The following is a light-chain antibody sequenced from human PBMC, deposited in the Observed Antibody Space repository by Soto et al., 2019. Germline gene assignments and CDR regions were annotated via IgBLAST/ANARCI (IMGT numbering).Light chain of an antibody. CDR1: SSDVGAYNY. Sequence: QSALTQPPSASGSPGQSVTISCSGTSSDVGAYNYVSWYQQHPGKVPKLTVYEVNKRPSGVPDRFSGSKSGNTASLTVSGLQAEDEADYYCTAYAGGNNVFGTGTKVTVL. CDR2: EVN. CDR3: TAYAGGNNV. J-gene: IGLJ1*01. V-gene: IGLV2-8*01.